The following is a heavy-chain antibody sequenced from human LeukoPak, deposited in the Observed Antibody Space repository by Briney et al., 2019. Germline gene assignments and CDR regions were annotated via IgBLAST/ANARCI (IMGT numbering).Heavy chain of an antibody. CDR1: GFTFSSYG. D-gene: IGHD1-26*01. CDR2: IWYDGSNK. J-gene: IGHJ6*02. V-gene: IGHV3-30*02. CDR3: AKDREWEAPYYYYGMDV. Sequence: GGSLRLSCAASGFTFSSYGMHWVRQAPGKGLEWVAVIWYDGSNKYYADSVKGRFTISRDNSKNTLYLQMNSLRAEDTAVYYCAKDREWEAPYYYYGMDVWGQGTTVTVSS.